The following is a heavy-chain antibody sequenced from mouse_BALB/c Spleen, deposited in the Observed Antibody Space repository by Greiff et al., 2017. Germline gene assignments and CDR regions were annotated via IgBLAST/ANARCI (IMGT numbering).Heavy chain of an antibody. J-gene: IGHJ2*01. Sequence: DVKLQESGPGLVKPSQSLSLTCSVTGYSITSGYYWNWIRQFPGNKLEWMGYISYDGSNNYNPSLKNRISITRDTSKNQFFLKLNSVTTEDTATYYCARDQDYYGSSFDYWGQGTTLTVSS. D-gene: IGHD1-1*01. CDR3: ARDQDYYGSSFDY. CDR2: ISYDGSN. CDR1: GYSITSGYY. V-gene: IGHV3-6*02.